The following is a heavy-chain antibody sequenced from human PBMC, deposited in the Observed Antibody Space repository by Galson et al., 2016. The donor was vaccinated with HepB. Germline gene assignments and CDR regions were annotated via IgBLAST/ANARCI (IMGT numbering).Heavy chain of an antibody. CDR2: IYSGGST. CDR1: GFTVSSNY. J-gene: IGHJ4*02. CDR3: AREAAAGY. V-gene: IGHV3-66*01. D-gene: IGHD6-25*01. Sequence: SLRLSCAASGFTVSSNYMTWVRQAPGKGPEWVSVIYSGGSTSYADSVKGRFTISRDNAKNSLYLQMSSLRAEDTAVYYCAREAAAGYWGQGTLVTVSS.